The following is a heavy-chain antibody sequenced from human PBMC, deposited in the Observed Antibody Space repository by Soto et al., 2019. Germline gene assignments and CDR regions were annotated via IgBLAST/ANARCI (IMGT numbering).Heavy chain of an antibody. D-gene: IGHD3-22*01. Sequence: PSETLSLTCTVSGGSISSYYWSWIRQPAGKGLEWIGRIYTSGSTNYNPSLKSRVTMSVDTSENQFSLKLSSVTAADTAVYYCARDQGTLDSSGYSVYYYGMDVWGQGTTVTVSS. CDR1: GGSISSYY. V-gene: IGHV4-4*07. J-gene: IGHJ6*02. CDR2: IYTSGST. CDR3: ARDQGTLDSSGYSVYYYGMDV.